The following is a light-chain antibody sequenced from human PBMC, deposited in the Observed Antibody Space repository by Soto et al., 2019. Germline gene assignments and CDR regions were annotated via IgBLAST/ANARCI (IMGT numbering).Light chain of an antibody. CDR1: QRVSSY. CDR3: QQRRT. J-gene: IGKJ3*01. Sequence: EIGLTQSPATLSLYPGERATLSCRARQRVSSYLAWYQQKPGQAPRLLIYDASNRATVIPAMFSGSGSGTDFTLTISSLEPEDFAVYYCQQRRTFGPGTKVDIK. CDR2: DAS. V-gene: IGKV3-11*01.